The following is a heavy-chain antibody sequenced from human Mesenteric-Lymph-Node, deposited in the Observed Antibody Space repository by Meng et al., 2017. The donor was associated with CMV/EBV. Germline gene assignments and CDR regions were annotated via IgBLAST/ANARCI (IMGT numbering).Heavy chain of an antibody. CDR1: GYIFTGYY. J-gene: IGHJ4*02. V-gene: IGHV1-2*02. CDR3: ARDEEMATIFSAFDY. CDR2: INPNSGAT. D-gene: IGHD5-24*01. Sequence: ASVKVSCKASGYIFTGYYIHWVRQAPGQGLEWMGWINPNSGATNYAQNLQGRVTMTRETSISTAYMELSSMRSDDTAVYYCARDEEMATIFSAFDYWGQGTLVTVSS.